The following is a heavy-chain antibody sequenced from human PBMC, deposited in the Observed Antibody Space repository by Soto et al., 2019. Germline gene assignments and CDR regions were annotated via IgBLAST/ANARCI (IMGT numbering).Heavy chain of an antibody. V-gene: IGHV4-34*01. D-gene: IGHD3-22*01. J-gene: IGHJ5*02. CDR1: GGSFSGYY. CDR3: ARTYYYDSSGYPT. Sequence: PSETLSLTCAVYGGSFSGYYWSWIRQPPGKGLEWIGEINHSGSTNYNPSLKSRVTISVDTSKNQFSLKLSSVTAADTAVYYCARTYYYDSSGYPTWGQGTLVIVSS. CDR2: INHSGST.